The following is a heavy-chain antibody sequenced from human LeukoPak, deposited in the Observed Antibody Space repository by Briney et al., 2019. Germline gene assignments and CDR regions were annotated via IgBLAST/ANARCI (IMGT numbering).Heavy chain of an antibody. CDR2: ISYDGSNK. CDR3: AKDLPVPPIYGPEKNYYYYGMDV. Sequence: PGRSLRLSCAASGFTFSSYGMHWVRQAPGKGLEWVAVISYDGSNKYYADSVKGRFTISRDNSKNTLYLQMNSLRAEDTAVYYCAKDLPVPPIYGPEKNYYYYGMDVWGQGTTVTVSS. J-gene: IGHJ6*02. D-gene: IGHD2/OR15-2a*01. CDR1: GFTFSSYG. V-gene: IGHV3-30*18.